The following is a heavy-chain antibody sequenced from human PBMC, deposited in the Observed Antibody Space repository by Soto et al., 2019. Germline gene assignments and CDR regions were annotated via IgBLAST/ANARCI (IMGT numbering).Heavy chain of an antibody. Sequence: GGSLRLSCAASGFTFSSYAMNWVRQAPGKGLEWVSAIIDSGGYTYYADSVKGRFTISRDNSKNTLYLQMNSLRAEDTALYYCAKETYYYYGMDVWGQGATVTVSS. CDR1: GFTFSSYA. V-gene: IGHV3-23*01. J-gene: IGHJ6*02. CDR3: AKETYYYYGMDV. CDR2: IIDSGGYT.